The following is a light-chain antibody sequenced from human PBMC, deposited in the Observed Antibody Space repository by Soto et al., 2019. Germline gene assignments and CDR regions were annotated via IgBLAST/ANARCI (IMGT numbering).Light chain of an antibody. CDR3: SSYPSDSSFFV. V-gene: IGLV2-14*01. CDR1: SSDVGDYNF. J-gene: IGLJ1*01. Sequence: QSVLTQPASVSGSPGQSITISCTGTSSDVGDYNFVSWYQQYPGKSPKLMISEVSNRPSGVSNRFSGSKSGNTASLTISGLQAEDEDDYYCSSYPSDSSFFVFGTGTKVTVL. CDR2: EVS.